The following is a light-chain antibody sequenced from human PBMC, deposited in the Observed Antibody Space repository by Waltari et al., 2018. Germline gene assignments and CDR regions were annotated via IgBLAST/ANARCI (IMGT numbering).Light chain of an antibody. CDR2: GWG. CDR1: GSNLGAGYD. Sequence: QSVLTPPPSVSGAPGQRVSISCTGSGSNLGAGYDVHWYQQHPGKAPKLLIYGWGIWPPGCPDRFFGSQSGTSASLVITALQAEDEAEYYCQSYDTSLSVVFGGGTKLTVL. V-gene: IGLV1-40*01. CDR3: QSYDTSLSVV. J-gene: IGLJ2*01.